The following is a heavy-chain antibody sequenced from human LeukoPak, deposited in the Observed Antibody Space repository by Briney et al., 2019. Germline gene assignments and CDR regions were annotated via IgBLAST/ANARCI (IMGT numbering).Heavy chain of an antibody. CDR2: IRYDGSNK. CDR1: GFTSSSYG. Sequence: GGSLRLSCAASGFTSSSYGMHWVRQAPGKGLEWVAFIRYDGSNKYYADSVKGRFTVSRDNSRNTLYLQMNNLRIEDSAVYYCTKAPLMSCTGAFCYPFDSWGQGVLVTVSS. CDR3: TKAPLMSCTGAFCYPFDS. D-gene: IGHD2-8*02. V-gene: IGHV3-30*02. J-gene: IGHJ4*02.